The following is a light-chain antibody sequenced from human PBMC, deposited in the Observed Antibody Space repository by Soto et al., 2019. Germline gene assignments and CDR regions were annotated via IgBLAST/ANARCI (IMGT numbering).Light chain of an antibody. J-gene: IGKJ2*01. CDR2: GAS. Sequence: EIVLTQSPATLSLSPGERATLSCRASQSVSSSYLAWYQQKPGQAPRLLIYGASSRATGIPDRFSGSGSGTDFTLTISRLEPEDFALYYCQQYGSSPTYTFGQGTKVDI. CDR1: QSVSSSY. CDR3: QQYGSSPTYT. V-gene: IGKV3-20*01.